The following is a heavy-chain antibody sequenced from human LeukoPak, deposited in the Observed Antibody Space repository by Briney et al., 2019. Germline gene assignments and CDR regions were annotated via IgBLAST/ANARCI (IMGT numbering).Heavy chain of an antibody. J-gene: IGHJ2*01. V-gene: IGHV4-34*01. Sequence: PSETLSLTCAVYGGSFSGYYWSWIRQPPGKGLEWIGEINHSGSTNYNPSLKSRVTISVDTSKNQFSLKLSSVTAADTAVYYCARRVVVTNWYFDLWGRGTLVTVSS. CDR3: ARRVVVTNWYFDL. D-gene: IGHD2-15*01. CDR2: INHSGST. CDR1: GGSFSGYY.